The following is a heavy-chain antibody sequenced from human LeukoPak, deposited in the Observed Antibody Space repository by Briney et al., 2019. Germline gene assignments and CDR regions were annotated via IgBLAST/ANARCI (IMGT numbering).Heavy chain of an antibody. D-gene: IGHD4-17*01. CDR3: ARDLGYGEFDY. CDR2: IYTSGST. V-gene: IGHV4-61*02. CDR1: GGSISSGSYY. Sequence: SQTLSLTCTVSGGSISSGSYYWSWIRQPAGKGLEWIGRIYTSGSTNYNPSLKSRVTISVDTSKNQFSMKLSSVTAADTAVYYCARDLGYGEFDYWGQGTLVTVSS. J-gene: IGHJ4*02.